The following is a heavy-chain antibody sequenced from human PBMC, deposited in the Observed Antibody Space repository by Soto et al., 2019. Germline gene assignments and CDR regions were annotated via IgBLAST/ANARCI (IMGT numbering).Heavy chain of an antibody. CDR2: ISGSGAST. J-gene: IGHJ2*01. D-gene: IGHD2-2*01. CDR1: GFTFSSYA. CDR3: AKVDPPDTSLWNWYFDL. V-gene: IGHV3-23*01. Sequence: EVQLLESGGGLVQPGGSLRLSCAASGFTFSSYAMSWVRQAPGKGLEWVSAISGSGASTYYADSVKGRFTISRDNSESTLYLQMNSLRAEDTAVYYCAKVDPPDTSLWNWYFDLWGRGTLVTVSS.